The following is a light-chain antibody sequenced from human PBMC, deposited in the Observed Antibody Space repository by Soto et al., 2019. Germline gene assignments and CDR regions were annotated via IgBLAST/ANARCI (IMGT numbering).Light chain of an antibody. CDR3: SSYTTSNTYV. CDR1: SSDVGSYTY. V-gene: IGLV2-14*01. Sequence: QSVLTQPASVSGSPRQSITISCTGASSDVGSYTYVSWYQQHPGKAPKLMIYEVNNRPSGVSNRFSGSKSGNTASLTISGLQAEDEADYYCSSYTTSNTYVFGTGTKVTVL. J-gene: IGLJ1*01. CDR2: EVN.